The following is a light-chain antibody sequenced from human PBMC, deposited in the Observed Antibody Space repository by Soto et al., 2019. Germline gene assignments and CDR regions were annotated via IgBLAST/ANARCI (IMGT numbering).Light chain of an antibody. CDR3: SSYTSSSTLQV. CDR1: SSDVGGYNY. CDR2: DVS. J-gene: IGLJ2*01. V-gene: IGLV2-14*01. Sequence: QSVLTQPASVSGSPGQSITISCTGTSSDVGGYNYVSWYQQHPGKAPKLMIYDVSNRSSGVSNRFSGSKSGNTASLTISGLQAKDEADYYCSSYTSSSTLQVFGGGTKVTVL.